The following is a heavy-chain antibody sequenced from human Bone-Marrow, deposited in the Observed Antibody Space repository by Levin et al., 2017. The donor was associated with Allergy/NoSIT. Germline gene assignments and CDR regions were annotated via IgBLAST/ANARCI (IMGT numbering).Heavy chain of an antibody. V-gene: IGHV1-2*06. J-gene: IGHJ4*02. CDR1: GYTFTGYY. D-gene: IGHD5-12*01. CDR2: INPNSGGT. CDR3: ASDYSGYGTFHFDY. Sequence: ASVKVSCKASGYTFTGYYMHWVRQAPGQGLEWMGRINPNSGGTNYAQKFQGRVTMTRDTSISTAYMELSRLRSDDTAVYYCASDYSGYGTFHFDYWGQGTLVTVSS.